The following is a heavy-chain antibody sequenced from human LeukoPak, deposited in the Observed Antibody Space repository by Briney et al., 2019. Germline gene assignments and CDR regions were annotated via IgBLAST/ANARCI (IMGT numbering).Heavy chain of an antibody. D-gene: IGHD3-9*01. Sequence: GGSLRLSCAASGFTFSSYAMSWVRQAPGKGLEWVSAVSGRGGSTYYADSVKGRFTISRDNSKNTLYLQMNSLRAEDTAVYYCAKWTSFDILTGPEIDWGQGTLVTVSS. J-gene: IGHJ4*02. CDR3: AKWTSFDILTGPEID. CDR1: GFTFSSYA. V-gene: IGHV3-23*01. CDR2: VSGRGGST.